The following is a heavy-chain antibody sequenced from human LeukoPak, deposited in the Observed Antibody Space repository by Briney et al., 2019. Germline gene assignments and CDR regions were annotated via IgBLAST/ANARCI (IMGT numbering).Heavy chain of an antibody. CDR2: INHSGST. CDR1: GGSFSGYY. J-gene: IGHJ6*02. D-gene: IGHD3-22*01. CDR3: ARGHYYDSSGYYYYYYGMDV. Sequence: PSETLSLTCAVYGGSFSGYYWSWIRQLPGKGLEWFGEINHSGSTNYNPTLKSRVTISVDTSKNQFSLKLTSVTAADTAVYYCARGHYYDSSGYYYYYYGMDVWGQGTTVTVSS. V-gene: IGHV4-34*01.